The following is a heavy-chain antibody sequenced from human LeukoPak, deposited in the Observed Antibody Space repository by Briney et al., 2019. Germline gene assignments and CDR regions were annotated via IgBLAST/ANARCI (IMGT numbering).Heavy chain of an antibody. J-gene: IGHJ3*02. Sequence: GGSLRLSCAASGCTFISYAMSWVRQAPGRGLEGVSAISGSGGSTYYADSVKGRFTISRDNSKNTLYLQMNSLRAEDTAVYYCAIASMIVVVMTAFDIWGQGTMVTVSS. CDR2: ISGSGGST. V-gene: IGHV3-23*01. CDR1: GCTFISYA. CDR3: AIASMIVVVMTAFDI. D-gene: IGHD3-22*01.